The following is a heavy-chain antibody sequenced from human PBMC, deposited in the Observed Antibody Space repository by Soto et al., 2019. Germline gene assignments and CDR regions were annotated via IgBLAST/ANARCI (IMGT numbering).Heavy chain of an antibody. Sequence: GGSLRLSCAASGFTFSSYAMSWVRQAPGKGLEWVSAISGSGGSTYYADSVKGRFTISRDNSKNTLSLQMNSLRAEDTGVYYLAKSVRPPQWLLLPDYWGQGTLVTVSS. CDR2: ISGSGGST. D-gene: IGHD3-22*01. CDR1: GFTFSSYA. CDR3: AKSVRPPQWLLLPDY. V-gene: IGHV3-23*01. J-gene: IGHJ4*02.